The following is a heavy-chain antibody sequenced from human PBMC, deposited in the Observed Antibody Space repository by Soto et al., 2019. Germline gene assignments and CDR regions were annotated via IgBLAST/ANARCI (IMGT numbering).Heavy chain of an antibody. CDR1: GFTFSSYS. V-gene: IGHV3-48*01. CDR3: AHCRVGIGH. J-gene: IGHJ1*01. Sequence: EVQLVESGGGLVQPGGSLRLSCAASGFTFSSYSMNWVRQAPGKGLEWVSYISSSSSTIYYADSVKGRFTISRDNAKNSLFLQRNSPGAGDTVVYYCAHCRVGIGHWGRVSRVTVSS. D-gene: IGHD2-15*01. CDR2: ISSSSSTI.